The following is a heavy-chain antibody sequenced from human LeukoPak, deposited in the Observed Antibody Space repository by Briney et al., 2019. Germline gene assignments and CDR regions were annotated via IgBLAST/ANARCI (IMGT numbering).Heavy chain of an antibody. V-gene: IGHV4-59*01. D-gene: IGHD3-10*01. CDR1: GGSISSYY. J-gene: IGHJ6*03. CDR3: ARGTMVRGVIIHYYYYYYMDV. Sequence: SETLSLTCTVSGGSISSYYWSRIRQPPGKGLEWIGYIYYSGSTNYNPSLKSRVTISVDTSKNQFSLKLSSVTAADTAVYYCARGTMVRGVIIHYYYYYYMDVWGKGTTVTVSS. CDR2: IYYSGST.